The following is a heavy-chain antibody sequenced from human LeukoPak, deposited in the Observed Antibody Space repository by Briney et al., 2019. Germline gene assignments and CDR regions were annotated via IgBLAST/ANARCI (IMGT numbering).Heavy chain of an antibody. Sequence: GGSLRLSCAASGFTLSTYWMHWVRQAPGKGLVWVSRTNPDGSTTTYADSVEGRFTISRDNAKNTLYLQMSSLRAEDTAVYYCARVGVGMYHFDHWGQGTLVTVSS. D-gene: IGHD2-2*01. CDR3: ARVGVGMYHFDH. CDR1: GFTLSTYW. V-gene: IGHV3-74*01. J-gene: IGHJ4*02. CDR2: TNPDGSTT.